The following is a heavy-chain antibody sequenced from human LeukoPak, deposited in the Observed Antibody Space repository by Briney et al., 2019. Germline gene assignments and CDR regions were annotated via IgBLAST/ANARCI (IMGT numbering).Heavy chain of an antibody. CDR2: ISGSSGST. CDR1: GFTFSSYA. CDR3: AKDDTPMIVVVITTFSY. D-gene: IGHD3-22*01. V-gene: IGHV3-23*01. Sequence: SGGSLRLSCAASGFTFSSYAMSWVRQAPGKGLEWVSAISGSSGSTYYADSVKGRFTISRDNSKNTLYLQMNSLRAEDTAVYYCAKDDTPMIVVVITTFSYWGQGTLVTVSS. J-gene: IGHJ4*02.